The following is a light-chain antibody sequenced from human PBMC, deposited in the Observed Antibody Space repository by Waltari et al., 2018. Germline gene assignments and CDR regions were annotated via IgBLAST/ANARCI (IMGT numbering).Light chain of an antibody. J-gene: IGKJ1*01. V-gene: IGKV4-1*01. CDR3: QQYYSTPQT. CDR2: WAS. Sequence: DVVMTQSPDSLAVSLGERASINCKSSQTILYTSNNKSYLAWYQQKPGPPPKLLIYWASTRESGVPDRFSGSGSGTDFTLTISSLQAEDVAVYYCQQYYSTPQTFGQGTKVEIK. CDR1: QTILYTSNNKSY.